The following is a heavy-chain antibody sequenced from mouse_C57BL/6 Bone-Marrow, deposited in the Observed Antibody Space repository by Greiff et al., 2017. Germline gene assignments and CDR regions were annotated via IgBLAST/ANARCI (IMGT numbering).Heavy chain of an antibody. D-gene: IGHD2-4*01. J-gene: IGHJ4*01. V-gene: IGHV5-6*01. CDR2: ISSGGSYT. Sequence: EVKLLESGGDLVKPGGSLKLSCAASGFTFSSYGMSWVRQTPDKRLEWVATISSGGSYTYYPDSVKGRFTISRDNAKNTLYLQMSSLKSEDTAMYYCARNYDYEDYAMDYWGQGTSVTVSS. CDR3: ARNYDYEDYAMDY. CDR1: GFTFSSYG.